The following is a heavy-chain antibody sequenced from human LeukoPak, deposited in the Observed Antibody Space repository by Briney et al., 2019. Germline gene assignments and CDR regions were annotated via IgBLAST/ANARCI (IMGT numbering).Heavy chain of an antibody. D-gene: IGHD3-10*01. Sequence: GGSLRLSCAASGVTFSSHSMHWVRQAPGKGLVWVSGISNDGTSTTYADSVKGRFTISRDNAKNTLSLQMHSLRAEDTAVYSCARGWFGPDSCGQGTLVTVSS. V-gene: IGHV3-74*01. J-gene: IGHJ5*01. CDR3: ARGWFGPDS. CDR1: GVTFSSHS. CDR2: ISNDGTST.